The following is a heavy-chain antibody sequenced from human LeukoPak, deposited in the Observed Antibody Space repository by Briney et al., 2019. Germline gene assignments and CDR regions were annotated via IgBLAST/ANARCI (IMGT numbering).Heavy chain of an antibody. J-gene: IGHJ4*02. CDR1: GYTLTELS. CDR2: FDPEDGET. V-gene: IGHV1-24*01. CDR3: ATVIRGYCSGGSCFDY. D-gene: IGHD2-15*01. Sequence: GASVKVSCKVSGYTLTELSMHWVRQAPGKGLEWMGGFDPEDGETIYAQKFQGRVTMTEDTSTDTAYMELSSLRSEDTAVYYCATVIRGYCSGGSCFDYWGQGTLVTVSS.